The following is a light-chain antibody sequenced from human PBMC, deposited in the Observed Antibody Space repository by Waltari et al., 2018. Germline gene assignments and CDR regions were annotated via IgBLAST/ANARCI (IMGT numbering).Light chain of an antibody. CDR2: AAS. J-gene: IGKJ2*01. CDR1: QSISSY. CDR3: QQSYSTPYT. Sequence: DTQLTQSTSSQSASVGDRVTITCRASQSISSYLNWYQQKPGKAPKLLIYAASSLQSGVPARFSGSGSGTEFSLTISSLQPEDFAAYYCQQSYSTPYTFGQGTKLEIK. V-gene: IGKV1-39*01.